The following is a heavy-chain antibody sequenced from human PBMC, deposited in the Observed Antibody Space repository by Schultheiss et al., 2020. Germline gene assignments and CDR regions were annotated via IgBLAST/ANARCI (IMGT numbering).Heavy chain of an antibody. Sequence: SVKVSCKASGFTFTSSAVQWVRQARGQRLEWIGWIVVGSGNTNYAQKFQERVTITRDMSTSTAYMELSSLRAEDTAVYYCTTNYYDSSGGGFDYWGQGTLVTVSS. CDR1: GFTFTSSA. CDR2: IVVGSGNT. D-gene: IGHD3-22*01. J-gene: IGHJ4*02. V-gene: IGHV1-58*01. CDR3: TTNYYDSSGGGFDY.